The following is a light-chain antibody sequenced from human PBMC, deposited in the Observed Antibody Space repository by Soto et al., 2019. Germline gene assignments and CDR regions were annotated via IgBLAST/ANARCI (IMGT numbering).Light chain of an antibody. V-gene: IGKV3-15*01. J-gene: IGKJ1*01. Sequence: EIPLPQAPATLSLYPLQTATISCRASQRVTSNLAWYQQKPGQSPRLLIYGMSTRATGLPDRFSGSRSGPEFTLTISSLPSEDFAVYYCQHYDNWPPRTFGQGTKVDIK. CDR3: QHYDNWPPRT. CDR2: GMS. CDR1: QRVTSN.